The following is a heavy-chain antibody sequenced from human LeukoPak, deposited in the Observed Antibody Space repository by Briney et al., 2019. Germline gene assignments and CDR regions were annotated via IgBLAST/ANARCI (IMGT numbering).Heavy chain of an antibody. V-gene: IGHV3-53*01. CDR2: IYSGGSS. CDR1: DFSVSTNY. CDR3: ARGYSSGWIFYYFDY. J-gene: IGHJ4*02. Sequence: GGSLRLSCAASDFSVSTNYMSWVRQAPGKGLEWLSLIYSGGSSYYADSVKGRFTISRDNSKNTLYLQMNSLRAEDTAVYYCARGYSSGWIFYYFDYWGQGTLVTVSS. D-gene: IGHD6-19*01.